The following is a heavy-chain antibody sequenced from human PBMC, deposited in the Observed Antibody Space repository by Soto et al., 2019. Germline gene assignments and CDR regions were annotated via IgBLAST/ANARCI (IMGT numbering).Heavy chain of an antibody. D-gene: IGHD2-2*01. CDR2: ISGSGGST. CDR1: GFTFSSYA. Sequence: GGSLRLSCAASGFTFSSYAMSWVRQAPGKGLEWVSAISGSGGSTYYADSVKGRFTHSRKNSKNTLYLPMNSLRAEDTAVYYCAKDGNLGYCGSTSCYGVYYFDYWGQGTLVTVSS. V-gene: IGHV3-23*01. CDR3: AKDGNLGYCGSTSCYGVYYFDY. J-gene: IGHJ4*02.